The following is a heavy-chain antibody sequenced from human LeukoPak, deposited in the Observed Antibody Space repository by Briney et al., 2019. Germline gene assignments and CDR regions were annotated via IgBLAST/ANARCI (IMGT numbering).Heavy chain of an antibody. V-gene: IGHV4-34*01. D-gene: IGHD3-10*01. CDR1: GGSFSGYY. CDR3: ARSQRTYYYGSGSYTRKYYFDY. J-gene: IGHJ4*02. CDR2: INHSGST. Sequence: SETLSLTCAVYGGSFSGYYWSWIRQPPGKGLEWIGEINHSGSTNYNPSLKSRVTISVDTSKNQFSLKLSSVTAADTAVYYCARSQRTYYYGSGSYTRKYYFDYWGQGTLVTVSS.